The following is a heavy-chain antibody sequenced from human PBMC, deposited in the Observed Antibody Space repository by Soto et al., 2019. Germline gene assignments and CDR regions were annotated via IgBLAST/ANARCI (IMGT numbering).Heavy chain of an antibody. CDR3: TTALPKFLDV. J-gene: IGHJ6*02. V-gene: IGHV3-15*07. CDR1: GFTFSNAW. CDR2: IKSTTDGGTT. Sequence: EVQLVESGGRLVKPGGYIRIYCAASGFTFSNAWMNWVRQASGKGLAYVGRIKSTTDGGTTDYAAPVKGRFTISREDSKNRVWRQRSSLKTQQPAVCYFTTALPKFLDVCGRGNKVTVSS.